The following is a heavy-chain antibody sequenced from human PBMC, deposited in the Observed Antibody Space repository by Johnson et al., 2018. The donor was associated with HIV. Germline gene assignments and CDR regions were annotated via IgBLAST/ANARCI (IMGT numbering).Heavy chain of an antibody. CDR2: IYSGGST. Sequence: VQLVESGGGLVKPGGSLRLSCAASGFTVSSNYMSWVRQAPGKGLEWVSVIYSGGSTYYADAVKGRFTISRDNSKNTLYLQMNSLGAEDTARYYCAKDIWSGGGHDVFDMWGQGTWVIVSS. CDR3: AKDIWSGGGHDVFDM. CDR1: GFTVSSNY. D-gene: IGHD3-3*01. J-gene: IGHJ3*02. V-gene: IGHV3-53*01.